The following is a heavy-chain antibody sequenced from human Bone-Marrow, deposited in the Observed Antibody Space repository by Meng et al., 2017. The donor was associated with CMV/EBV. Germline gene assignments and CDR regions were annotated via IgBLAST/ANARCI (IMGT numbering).Heavy chain of an antibody. CDR1: GYTFTSYG. V-gene: IGHV1-18*01. Sequence: ASVKVSCKASGYTFTSYGISWVRQAPGQGLEWMGWISAYKGNTNYAQKLQGRVTMTTDTSTSTAYMELRSLRSDDRAVYYGARFQWLNPAYYYYYGMDVWGQGTTVTVSS. CDR2: ISAYKGNT. J-gene: IGHJ6*02. D-gene: IGHD5-18*01. CDR3: ARFQWLNPAYYYYYGMDV.